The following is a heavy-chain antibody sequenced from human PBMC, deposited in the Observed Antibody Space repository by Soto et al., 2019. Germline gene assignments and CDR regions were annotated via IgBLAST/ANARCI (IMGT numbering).Heavy chain of an antibody. CDR2: IIPIFGTA. CDR1: GGTFSSYA. CDR3: ARGGSEMATIWFDAFDI. V-gene: IGHV1-69*12. D-gene: IGHD5-12*01. J-gene: IGHJ3*02. Sequence: QVQLVQSGAEVKKPGSSVKVSCKASGGTFSSYAISWVRQAPGQGLEWMGGIIPIFGTANYAQKFQGRVTITAXXSXSXXYMELSSLRSEDTAVYYCARGGSEMATIWFDAFDIWGQGTMVTVSS.